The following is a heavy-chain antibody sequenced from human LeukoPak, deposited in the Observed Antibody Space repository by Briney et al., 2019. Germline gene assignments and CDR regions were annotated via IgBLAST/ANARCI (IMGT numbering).Heavy chain of an antibody. V-gene: IGHV3-23*01. CDR1: GFTFSSYA. CDR2: IGASGGNT. CDR3: AKAEGYDILTGLDY. D-gene: IGHD3-9*01. J-gene: IGHJ4*02. Sequence: GGSLRLSCATSGFTFSSYAMSWARHAPGKGLEWVSGIGASGGNTYYADSVKGRFTISRDNSKNTLYLQMNSLRTEDTAVYYCAKAEGYDILTGLDYWGQGTLVTVSS.